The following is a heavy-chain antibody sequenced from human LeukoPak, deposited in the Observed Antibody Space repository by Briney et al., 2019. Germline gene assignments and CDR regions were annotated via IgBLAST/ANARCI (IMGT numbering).Heavy chain of an antibody. CDR3: ARSRGLGSYPTFDY. D-gene: IGHD1-26*01. Sequence: SETLSLTCTVSGGSISSSSFYWGWIRQPPGKGLEWIGSIYYSGTTYYNPSLKSRVTIFVDTSKNQFSLNLTSVTAADTAVYYCARSRGLGSYPTFDYWGQGTLVTVSS. CDR2: IYYSGTT. V-gene: IGHV4-39*01. J-gene: IGHJ4*02. CDR1: GGSISSSSFY.